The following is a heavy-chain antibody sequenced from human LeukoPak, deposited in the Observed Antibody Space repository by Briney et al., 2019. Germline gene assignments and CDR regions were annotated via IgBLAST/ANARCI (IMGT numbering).Heavy chain of an antibody. CDR2: INVGNDNT. CDR1: GYTFTSYL. D-gene: IGHD3-10*01. Sequence: ASVKVSCKASGYTFTSYLIHWVRQAPGQRFEWMGWINVGNDNTKYSQNFQGRVTITRDTSASTAYMELSSLRSEDTAVYYCASGMVRGVTPFDYWGQGTLVTVSS. J-gene: IGHJ4*02. CDR3: ASGMVRGVTPFDY. V-gene: IGHV1-3*01.